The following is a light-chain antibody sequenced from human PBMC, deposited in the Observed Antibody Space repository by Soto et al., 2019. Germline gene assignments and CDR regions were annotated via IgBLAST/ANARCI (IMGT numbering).Light chain of an antibody. V-gene: IGKV3-11*01. CDR1: QSVNSY. CDR3: QQHSNWPPEYT. Sequence: EIVLTQSPATLSLSPGERATLSCRASQSVNSYLAWYRQKPGQAPRLLIYGASNRATDIPARFSGSGSGTDFTLTISSLEPEDFAVYYCQQHSNWPPEYTFGQGTKLEIK. CDR2: GAS. J-gene: IGKJ2*01.